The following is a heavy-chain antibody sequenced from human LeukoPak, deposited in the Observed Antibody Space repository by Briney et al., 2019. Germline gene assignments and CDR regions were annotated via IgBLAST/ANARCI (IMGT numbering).Heavy chain of an antibody. CDR1: GGSISSYY. V-gene: IGHV4-59*01. D-gene: IGHD3-22*01. Sequence: PSETLSLTCTVSGGSISSYYWSWIRQPPGKGLEWIGYIYYSGSTNYNPSLKSRVTISVDTSKNQFSLKLSSVTAADTAVYYCAREGYLDTSAYLAYYFDFWGQGTLVTVSS. CDR2: IYYSGST. CDR3: AREGYLDTSAYLAYYFDF. J-gene: IGHJ4*02.